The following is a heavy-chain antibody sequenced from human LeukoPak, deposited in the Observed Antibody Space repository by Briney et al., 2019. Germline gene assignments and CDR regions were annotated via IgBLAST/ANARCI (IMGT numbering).Heavy chain of an antibody. Sequence: ASVKVSCKASGGTFSSYAISWVRQAPGQGLEWMGIINPSGGSTSYAQKFQGRVTMTRDMSTSTVYMELSSLRSEDTAVYYCAIPRIAAAGTDAFDIWGQGTMVTVSS. CDR3: AIPRIAAAGTDAFDI. V-gene: IGHV1-46*01. CDR1: GGTFSSYA. J-gene: IGHJ3*02. D-gene: IGHD6-13*01. CDR2: INPSGGST.